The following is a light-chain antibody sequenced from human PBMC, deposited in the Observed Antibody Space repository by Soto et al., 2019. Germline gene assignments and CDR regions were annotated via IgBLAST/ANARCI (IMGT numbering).Light chain of an antibody. CDR1: QSVSSN. Sequence: EIVLSQSPAILSLSPGDRATLSCRASQSVSSNLAWYQQKPGQAPRLLIYGASTRATGIPARFSGSGSGTEFTLTISSLQSEDFAVYYCQQYNNWPPWTFGQGTKVEIK. J-gene: IGKJ1*01. CDR2: GAS. V-gene: IGKV3-15*01. CDR3: QQYNNWPPWT.